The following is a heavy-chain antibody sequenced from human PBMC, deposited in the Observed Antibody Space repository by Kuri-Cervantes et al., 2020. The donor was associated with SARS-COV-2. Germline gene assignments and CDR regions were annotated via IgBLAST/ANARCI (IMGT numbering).Heavy chain of an antibody. V-gene: IGHV1-2*02. D-gene: IGHD3-10*01. CDR1: GYTFTSNF. CDR2: IDPIYGST. CDR3: ARDWLRGVINY. Sequence: ASVKVSCKASGYTFTSNFMHWVRQATGQGLEWMGVIDPIYGSTTSAQKFQGRVTMTRDTSISTAYMELSRLRSDDTAVYYCARDWLRGVINYWGQGTLVTVSS. J-gene: IGHJ4*02.